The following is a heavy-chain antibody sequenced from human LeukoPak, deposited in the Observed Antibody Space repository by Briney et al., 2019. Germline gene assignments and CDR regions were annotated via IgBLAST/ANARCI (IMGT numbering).Heavy chain of an antibody. V-gene: IGHV4-30-2*01. CDR3: ARSSGELDFDY. J-gene: IGHJ4*02. CDR1: GGSISSGGFS. Sequence: SETLSLTCAVSGGSISSGGFSWSWIRQPPGKGLEWIGYIYHSGSTYYNPSLKSRVTISVDRSKNQFSLKLSSVTAADTAVYYCARSSGELDFDYWGQGTLVTVSS. D-gene: IGHD3-10*01. CDR2: IYHSGST.